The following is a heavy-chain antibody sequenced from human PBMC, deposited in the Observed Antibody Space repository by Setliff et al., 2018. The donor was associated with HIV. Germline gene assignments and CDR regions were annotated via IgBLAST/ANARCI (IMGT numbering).Heavy chain of an antibody. Sequence: SETLSLTCTVSGGSISSYYWSWIRQPPGKGLEWIGYIYYSGSTNYNPSLKSRVTISVDTSKNQFSLKLSSVTAADTAVYYCARDRMSSGYTAAFEIWGQGTVVTVSS. V-gene: IGHV4-59*12. CDR2: IYYSGST. D-gene: IGHD3-22*01. J-gene: IGHJ3*02. CDR3: ARDRMSSGYTAAFEI. CDR1: GGSISSYY.